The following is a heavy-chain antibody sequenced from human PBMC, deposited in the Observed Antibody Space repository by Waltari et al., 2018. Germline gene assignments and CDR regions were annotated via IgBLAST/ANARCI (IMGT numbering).Heavy chain of an antibody. CDR1: GGSISSYY. CDR2: IYYSGST. J-gene: IGHJ4*02. Sequence: QVQLQESGPGLVKPSETLSLTCTVSGGSISSYYWSWIRHPPGKGLEWVGYIYYSGSTNANPSSKSAITKSVETSKNEFSLKLSSVTAADTAVYYCARETLREYCNGGSCYFDYWGQGTLVTVSS. CDR3: ARETLREYCNGGSCYFDY. V-gene: IGHV4-59*01. D-gene: IGHD2-15*01.